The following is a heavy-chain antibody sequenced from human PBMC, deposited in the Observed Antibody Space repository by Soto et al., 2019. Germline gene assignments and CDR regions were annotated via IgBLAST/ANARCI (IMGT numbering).Heavy chain of an antibody. D-gene: IGHD6-19*01. V-gene: IGHV3-30-3*02. CDR2: ISYDGGTK. Sequence: QVQLVGSGGGVVQPGRSLRLSCAASGFTFSTNAMHWVRQAPGKGLEWVAVISYDGGTKYYADSVKGRFTISRDNAKNTLYLQMNSLRAEDTAVYYCAKQFSGWSYYFDYWGQGTLVTVSS. CDR3: AKQFSGWSYYFDY. CDR1: GFTFSTNA. J-gene: IGHJ4*02.